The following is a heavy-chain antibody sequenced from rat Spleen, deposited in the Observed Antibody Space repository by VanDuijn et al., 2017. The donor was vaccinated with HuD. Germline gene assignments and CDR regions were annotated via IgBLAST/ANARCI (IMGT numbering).Heavy chain of an antibody. J-gene: IGHJ2*01. D-gene: IGHD4-3*01. Sequence: EVQLVESDGGLVQPGRSLKLSCSASGFTFSDYYMAWVRQAPTKGLEWVATISYDGSSTYYRDSVKGRFTISRDNAKSTLYLQMDSLRSEDTATYYCARHFGLYYFDYWGQGVMVTVSS. V-gene: IGHV5-29*01. CDR2: ISYDGSST. CDR3: ARHFGLYYFDY. CDR1: GFTFSDYY.